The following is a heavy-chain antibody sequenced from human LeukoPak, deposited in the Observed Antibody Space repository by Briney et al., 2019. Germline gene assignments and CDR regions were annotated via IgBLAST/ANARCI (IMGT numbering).Heavy chain of an antibody. CDR3: AGDASYYGSGNYF. V-gene: IGHV3-23*01. Sequence: GGSLRLSCAASGFTFSTYAMIWVRQAPGKGREWVSSISGSGGSTYYADSVKGRFTISRDNSKNTLYLQTNSLRAEDTAVYYCAGDASYYGSGNYFWGQGTLVTVSS. CDR2: ISGSGGST. J-gene: IGHJ4*02. CDR1: GFTFSTYA. D-gene: IGHD3-10*01.